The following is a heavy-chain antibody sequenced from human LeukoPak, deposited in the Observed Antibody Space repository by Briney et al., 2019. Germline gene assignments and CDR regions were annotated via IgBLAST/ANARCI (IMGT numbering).Heavy chain of an antibody. CDR2: IYHSGST. V-gene: IGHV4-38-2*02. Sequence: SETLSLTRTVSGYSISSGYYWGWIRQPPGKGLEWIGSIYHSGSTYYNPSLKSRVTISVDTSKNQFSLKLSSVTAADTAVYYCASLSGSYYVADYWGQGTLVTVSS. D-gene: IGHD1-26*01. J-gene: IGHJ4*02. CDR3: ASLSGSYYVADY. CDR1: GYSISSGYY.